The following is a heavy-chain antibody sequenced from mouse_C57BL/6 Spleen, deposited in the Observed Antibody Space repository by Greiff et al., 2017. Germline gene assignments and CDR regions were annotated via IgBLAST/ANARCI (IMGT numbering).Heavy chain of an antibody. Sequence: EVQLVESEGGLVQPGSSMKLSCTASGFTFSDYYMAWVRQVPEKGLEWVANINYDGSSTYYLDSLKSRFIISRDNAKNILYLQMSSLKSEDTATYYCAREGYGSSWDAMDYWGQGTSVTVSS. D-gene: IGHD1-1*01. CDR2: INYDGSST. CDR1: GFTFSDYY. CDR3: AREGYGSSWDAMDY. V-gene: IGHV5-16*01. J-gene: IGHJ4*01.